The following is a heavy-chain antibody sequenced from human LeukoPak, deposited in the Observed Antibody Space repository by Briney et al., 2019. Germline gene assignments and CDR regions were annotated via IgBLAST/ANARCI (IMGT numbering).Heavy chain of an antibody. J-gene: IGHJ5*02. Sequence: PSETLSLTCTVSGGSISNYHWSWFRQPPGTGLEWIGYIEYSGGTTYNSSLKSRVTISVDTSKNQFSLKLSSMTAADTAVYYCARVKYSSGSTSSWFDPWGRGTPVAVSS. CDR3: ARVKYSSGSTSSWFDP. V-gene: IGHV4-59*08. CDR1: GGSISNYH. D-gene: IGHD3-10*01. CDR2: IEYSGGT.